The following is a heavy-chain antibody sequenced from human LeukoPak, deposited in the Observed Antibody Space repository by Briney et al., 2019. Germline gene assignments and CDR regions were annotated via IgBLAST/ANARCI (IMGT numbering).Heavy chain of an antibody. D-gene: IGHD6-19*01. CDR2: ISGSGGST. V-gene: IGHV3-23*01. CDR1: GFTFSDYY. Sequence: GGSLRLSCAASGFTFSDYYMSWVRQAPGKGLEWVSAISGSGGSTYYADSVKGRFTISRDNSKNTLYLQMNSLRAEDTAVYYCAGLAVAGTGGAFDIWGQGTMVTVSS. J-gene: IGHJ3*02. CDR3: AGLAVAGTGGAFDI.